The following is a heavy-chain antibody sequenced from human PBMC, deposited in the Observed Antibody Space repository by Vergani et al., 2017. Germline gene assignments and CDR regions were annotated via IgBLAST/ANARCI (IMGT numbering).Heavy chain of an antibody. CDR3: AKGTASYYYDSSGLHYFDY. V-gene: IGHV3-23*04. CDR1: GFTFSSYA. Sequence: EVQLVETGGGLIQPGGSLRLSCAASGFTFSSYAMSWVRQAPGKGLEWVSAISGSGGSTYYADSVKGRFTISRDNSKNTLYLQMNSLRAEDTAVYYCAKGTASYYYDSSGLHYFDYWGQGTLVTVSS. J-gene: IGHJ4*02. CDR2: ISGSGGST. D-gene: IGHD3-22*01.